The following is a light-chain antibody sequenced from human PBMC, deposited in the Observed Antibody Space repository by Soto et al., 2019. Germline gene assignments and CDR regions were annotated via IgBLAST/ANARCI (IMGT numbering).Light chain of an antibody. CDR2: KES. J-gene: IGKJ1*01. CDR3: QQYNSSPT. V-gene: IGKV1-5*03. CDR1: QSISSW. Sequence: DIQMTQSPSTLSASVGDRVTITCRASQSISSWLAWYQQKPGKAPKLLIYKESSLESGVPSRFSGSGSGTEFTLTISSLQPDDFATYSCQQYNSSPTFGQGTKVEIK.